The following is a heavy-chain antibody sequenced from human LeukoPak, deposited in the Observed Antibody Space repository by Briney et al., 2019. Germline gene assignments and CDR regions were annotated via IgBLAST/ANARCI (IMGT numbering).Heavy chain of an antibody. Sequence: SETLSLTCAVYGGSFSGYYRSWIRQPPGKGLEWIGEINHSGSTNYNPSLKSRVTISVDTSKNQFSLKLSSVTAADTAVYYCARGLNGIQLWFRFDYWGQGTLATVSS. D-gene: IGHD5-18*01. J-gene: IGHJ4*02. CDR3: ARGLNGIQLWFRFDY. CDR1: GGSFSGYY. V-gene: IGHV4-34*01. CDR2: INHSGST.